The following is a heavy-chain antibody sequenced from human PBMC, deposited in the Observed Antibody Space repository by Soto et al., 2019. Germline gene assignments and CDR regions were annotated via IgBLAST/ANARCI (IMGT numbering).Heavy chain of an antibody. D-gene: IGHD2-15*01. CDR2: IYYSGST. CDR3: ARGDCSGGTCNYYYYYGVAV. Sequence: PSETLSLTCAVSGGSVSSGRYYWSWIRQPPGKGLEWIGYIYYSGSTNYNPSLKSRVTISVDTSKNQFSLKLSSVTAADTAVYYCARGDCSGGTCNYYYYYGVAVWGPGTTVTVS. J-gene: IGHJ6*02. CDR1: GGSVSSGRYY. V-gene: IGHV4-61*01.